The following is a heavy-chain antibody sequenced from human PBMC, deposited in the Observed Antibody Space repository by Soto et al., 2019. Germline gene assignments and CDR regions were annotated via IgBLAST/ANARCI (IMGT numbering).Heavy chain of an antibody. CDR1: GYTFTSYY. CDR2: INPSGGST. CDR3: ARDKNVVPLGYSYGMDV. J-gene: IGHJ6*02. V-gene: IGHV1-46*01. Sequence: QVQLVQSGAEVKKPGASVKVSCKASGYTFTSYYMHWVRQAPGQGLEWMGIINPSGGSTSYAQKFQGRVNMTRDTSTSTVYMELSSLRSEDTAVYYCARDKNVVPLGYSYGMDVWGQGTTVTVSS. D-gene: IGHD2-2*01.